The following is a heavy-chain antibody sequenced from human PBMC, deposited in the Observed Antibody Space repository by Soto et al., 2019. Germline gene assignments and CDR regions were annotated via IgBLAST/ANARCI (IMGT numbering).Heavy chain of an antibody. Sequence: ASVKVSCKASGYTFTSYYMHWVRQAPGQGLEWMGIINPSGGSTSYAQKFQGRVTMTRDTSTSTVYMELSSLRSEDTAVYYCARDALFGLGYCTNGVCPPTRINWSDPRGKGTLVTVSS. J-gene: IGHJ5*02. CDR1: GYTFTSYY. CDR3: ARDALFGLGYCTNGVCPPTRINWSDP. CDR2: INPSGGST. V-gene: IGHV1-46*01. D-gene: IGHD2-8*01.